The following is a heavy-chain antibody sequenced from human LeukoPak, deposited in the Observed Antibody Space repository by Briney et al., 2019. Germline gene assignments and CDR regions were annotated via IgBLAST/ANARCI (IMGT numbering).Heavy chain of an antibody. D-gene: IGHD2-2*01. CDR1: GYTLTELS. V-gene: IGHV1-24*01. CDR3: ARDQEVVVVPAAIGSERGIDY. J-gene: IGHJ4*02. CDR2: FDPEDGET. Sequence: ASVKVSCKVSGYTLTELSMHWVRQAPGKGLEWMGGFDPEDGETIYAQKFQGRVTMTEDTSTDTAYMELSSLRSEDTAVYYCARDQEVVVVPAAIGSERGIDYWGQGTLVTVSS.